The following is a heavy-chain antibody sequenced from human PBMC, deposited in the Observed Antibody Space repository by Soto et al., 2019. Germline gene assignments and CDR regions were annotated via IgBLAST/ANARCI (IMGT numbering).Heavy chain of an antibody. CDR2: VIPIFGTA. V-gene: IGHV1-69*01. CDR1: GGTFSSYA. J-gene: IGHJ4*02. CDR3: ARDQPDIRSGSYQGYFDY. D-gene: IGHD3-10*01. Sequence: QVQLVQSGAEVKKPGSSVKVSCKASGGTFSSYAISWVRQAPGQGLEWMGGVIPIFGTANYAQKFQGRVTITADESTSTAYMELSSLRSEDTAVYYCARDQPDIRSGSYQGYFDYWGQGTLVTVSS.